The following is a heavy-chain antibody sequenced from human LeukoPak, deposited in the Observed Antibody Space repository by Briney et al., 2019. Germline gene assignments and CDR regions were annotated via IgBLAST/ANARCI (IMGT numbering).Heavy chain of an antibody. CDR3: ARGRDQFGVVITRYYYYYYMDV. Sequence: SETLSLTCTVSGGSISSYYWSWIRQPPGKGLEWIGYIYYSGSTNYNPSLKSRVTTSVDTSKNQFSLKLSSVTAADTAVYYCARGRDQFGVVITRYYYYYYMDVWGKGTTVTVSS. J-gene: IGHJ6*03. CDR2: IYYSGST. V-gene: IGHV4-59*12. D-gene: IGHD3-3*01. CDR1: GGSISSYY.